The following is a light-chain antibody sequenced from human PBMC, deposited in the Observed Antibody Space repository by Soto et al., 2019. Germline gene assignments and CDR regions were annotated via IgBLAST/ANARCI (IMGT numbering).Light chain of an antibody. CDR1: QSIGNF. J-gene: IGKJ1*01. Sequence: DIRVTQSPSTLSASVGDRVTITCRASQSIGNFLAWYQQKPGKAPKLLIYDASTLESGVPLRFSGSGSGTEFTLTISSLQPDDFATYYCQQYNRDYPTFGQGTRVDIK. CDR3: QQYNRDYPT. CDR2: DAS. V-gene: IGKV1-5*01.